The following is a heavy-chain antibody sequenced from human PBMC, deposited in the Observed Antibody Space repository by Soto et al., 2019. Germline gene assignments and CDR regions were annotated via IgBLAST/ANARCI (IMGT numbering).Heavy chain of an antibody. CDR2: IIPIFGTA. D-gene: IGHD5-18*01. CDR3: ARGVAVRIQLQTYYYYGMDV. Sequence: QVQLVQYGAEVKKPGSSVKVSCKASGGTFSSYAISWVRQAPGQGLEWMGGIIPIFGTANYAQKFQGRVTITADESTSTAYMELSSLRSDNTAVYYCARGVAVRIQLQTYYYYGMDVWGQGTTVTVSS. CDR1: GGTFSSYA. V-gene: IGHV1-69*12. J-gene: IGHJ6*02.